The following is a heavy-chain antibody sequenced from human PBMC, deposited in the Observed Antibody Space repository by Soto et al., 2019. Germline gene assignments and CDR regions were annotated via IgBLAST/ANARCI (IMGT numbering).Heavy chain of an antibody. CDR3: SRQASDFWSGNPQYFMDV. CDR2: ISVSGSTT. D-gene: IGHD3-3*01. Sequence: GGSLRLSCAASGFSFSNYSMNWVRQAPGKGLEWVSYISVSGSTTYYADSVKGRFTISRDNAKNTLYLQMNSLRAEDTAVYYCSRQASDFWSGNPQYFMDVWGKGTTVIVSS. CDR1: GFSFSNYS. J-gene: IGHJ6*03. V-gene: IGHV3-48*01.